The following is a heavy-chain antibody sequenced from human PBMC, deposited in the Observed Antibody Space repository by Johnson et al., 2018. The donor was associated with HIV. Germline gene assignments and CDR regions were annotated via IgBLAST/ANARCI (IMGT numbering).Heavy chain of an antibody. D-gene: IGHD1-26*01. J-gene: IGHJ3*02. CDR1: GFTFNNYA. CDR2: IGATGGNT. CDR3: ARDLRGANWHDVFDI. V-gene: IGHV3-23*04. Sequence: VQLVESGGGLVQPGGSLRLSCAASGFTFNNYAMSWVRQAPGKGLEWVSAIGATGGNTYYADSVKGRFTVSRDNSKNTLYLQMNSLRDEDTAVYYCARDLRGANWHDVFDIWGQGTMVTVSS.